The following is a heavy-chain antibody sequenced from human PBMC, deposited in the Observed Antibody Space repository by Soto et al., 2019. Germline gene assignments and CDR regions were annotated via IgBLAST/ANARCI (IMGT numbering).Heavy chain of an antibody. J-gene: IGHJ5*02. Sequence: QVHLVQSGAEVKKPGSSVKVSCKASGGTFSNYAITWVRQAPGQGLEWLGRIIPIFGSVTFAQKFQGRITLTADESTTTVYMELSSLRSDDTAVYYRAKDGGKDGYFGNWFDPWGQGTQVTVSS. CDR3: AKDGGKDGYFGNWFDP. V-gene: IGHV1-69*15. CDR2: IIPIFGSV. CDR1: GGTFSNYA. D-gene: IGHD5-12*01.